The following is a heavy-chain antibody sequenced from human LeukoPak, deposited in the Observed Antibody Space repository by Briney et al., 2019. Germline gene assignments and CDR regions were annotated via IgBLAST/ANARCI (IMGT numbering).Heavy chain of an antibody. Sequence: GGSLRLSCAASGFTFSDYYMSWIRQAPGKGLEWVSAISGSGGSTYYADSVKGRFTISRDNSKNTLYLQMNSLRAEDTAVYYCAKDQYSWNSYDAFDIWGQGTMVTVSS. CDR3: AKDQYSWNSYDAFDI. CDR2: ISGSGGST. J-gene: IGHJ3*02. CDR1: GFTFSDYY. V-gene: IGHV3-23*01. D-gene: IGHD1-1*01.